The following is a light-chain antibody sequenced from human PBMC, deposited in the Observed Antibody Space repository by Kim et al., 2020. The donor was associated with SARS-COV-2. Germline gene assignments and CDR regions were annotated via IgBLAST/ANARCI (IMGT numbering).Light chain of an antibody. CDR3: NSRDSSGNHLV. CDR1: SLRGYY. CDR2: GKN. J-gene: IGLJ2*01. V-gene: IGLV3-19*01. Sequence: ALGKTGSITCQGDSLRGYYASWYQQKPGQAPVLVFYGKNSRPSGIPGRFSGSTSGNTASLTITGAQAEDEADYYCNSRDSSGNHLVFGGGTQLTVL.